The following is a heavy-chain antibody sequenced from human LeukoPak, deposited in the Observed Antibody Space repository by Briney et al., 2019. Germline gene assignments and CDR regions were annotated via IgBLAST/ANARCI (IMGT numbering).Heavy chain of an antibody. V-gene: IGHV3-23*01. D-gene: IGHD2-21*01. CDR2: INDSDGNT. CDR1: VYMFRSYG. J-gene: IGHJ4*02. CDR3: AKERGGEFDY. Sequence: PGGSLRLSCAPPVYMFRSYGMSGVREAPGRGVEWVSAINDSDGNTYYAYSVKGRFTISRDNSKNTLYLQMNSLRAEDRAVYYCAKERGGEFDYWGQGTLVTVSS.